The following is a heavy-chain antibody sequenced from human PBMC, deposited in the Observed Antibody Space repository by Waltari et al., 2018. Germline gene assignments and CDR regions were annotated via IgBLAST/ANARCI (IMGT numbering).Heavy chain of an antibody. D-gene: IGHD2-2*01. CDR1: AFTFRSYA. V-gene: IGHV3-30*04. Sequence: QVQLVESGGGVVQPGRSLRLSCAASAFTFRSYAMHWVRQAPGKGLEWVAVISYDEINKYYVDSVKGRFSISRDNSKNTLFLQMNSLRADDTAVYYCARDYCDRTSCHGMDVWGQGTTVTVSS. CDR3: ARDYCDRTSCHGMDV. J-gene: IGHJ6*02. CDR2: ISYDEINK.